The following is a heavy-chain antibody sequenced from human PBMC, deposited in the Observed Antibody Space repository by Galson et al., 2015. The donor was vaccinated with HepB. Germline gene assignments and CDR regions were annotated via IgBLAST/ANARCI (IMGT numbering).Heavy chain of an antibody. CDR1: GYTFTSYA. Sequence: SVKVSCKASGYTFTSYAMHWVRQAPGQRLEWMGWINAGNGNTKYSQKVQGRVTITRDTSASTAYMELSSLRSDDTAVYYCARTIAVAGARNWFDLWGQGTLVTVSS. CDR2: INAGNGNT. D-gene: IGHD6-19*01. J-gene: IGHJ5*02. V-gene: IGHV1-3*01. CDR3: ARTIAVAGARNWFDL.